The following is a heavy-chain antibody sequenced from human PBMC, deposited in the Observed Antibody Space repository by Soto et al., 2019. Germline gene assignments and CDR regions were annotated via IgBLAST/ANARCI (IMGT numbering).Heavy chain of an antibody. Sequence: QVQLVQSGAEVKKPGSSVKVSCKASGGTFSSYAINWVRQAPGQGLEWMGGIIPISGTANYAQKFQGRVTITADESTSTAYMELSSLRSEDTAVYYCARSQGSSTSLEIYYYYYYGMDVWGQGTMVTVSS. V-gene: IGHV1-69*01. CDR2: IIPISGTA. D-gene: IGHD2-2*01. J-gene: IGHJ6*02. CDR3: ARSQGSSTSLEIYYYYYYGMDV. CDR1: GGTFSSYA.